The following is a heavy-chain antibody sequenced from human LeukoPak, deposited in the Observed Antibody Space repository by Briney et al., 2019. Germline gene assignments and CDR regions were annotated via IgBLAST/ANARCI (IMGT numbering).Heavy chain of an antibody. CDR2: INPNSGGT. J-gene: IGHJ4*02. CDR1: GYTFTSYG. V-gene: IGHV1-2*02. D-gene: IGHD3-22*01. Sequence: ASVKVSCKASGYTFTSYGISWVRQAPGQGLEWMGWINPNSGGTDYTQKFQGRVSMTRDTSISTAYMELSRLRSDDTAVYYCASISDSSLYYFDYWGQGTLVTVSS. CDR3: ASISDSSLYYFDY.